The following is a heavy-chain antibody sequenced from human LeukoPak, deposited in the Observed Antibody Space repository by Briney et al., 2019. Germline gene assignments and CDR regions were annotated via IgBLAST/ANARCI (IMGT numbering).Heavy chain of an antibody. CDR3: PRDSGTYNWFDP. D-gene: IGHD1-26*01. CDR1: VFTFSGSA. CDR2: IDKKDKGYATAT. V-gene: IGHV3-73*01. Sequence: GGSLKLSCAASVFTFSGSAIHWVRQSSGKGLEWVGQIDKKDKGYATATAYAASVKGRFTISRDDSINTAYLQMKSLKTEDTALYYCPRDSGTYNWFDPWGQGTLVTVSS. J-gene: IGHJ5*02.